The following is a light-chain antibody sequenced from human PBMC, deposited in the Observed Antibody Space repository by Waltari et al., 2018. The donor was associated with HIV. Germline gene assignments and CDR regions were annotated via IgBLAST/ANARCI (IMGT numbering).Light chain of an antibody. CDR2: DNI. Sequence: QSVLTQPPSVSGAPGQRVTISCTGGSSNIGAGSDVHWYQQLPGTAPQLLNHDNINRPSGVPDRFSGSRTGTSASLDITGLQAEDEADYYCQSYDTRLSAWVFGGGTKLTVL. CDR1: SSNIGAGSD. J-gene: IGLJ3*02. CDR3: QSYDTRLSAWV. V-gene: IGLV1-40*01.